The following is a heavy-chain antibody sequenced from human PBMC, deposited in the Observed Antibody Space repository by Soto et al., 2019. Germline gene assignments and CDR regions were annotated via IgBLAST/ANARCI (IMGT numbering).Heavy chain of an antibody. D-gene: IGHD3-3*01. V-gene: IGHV3-7*01. J-gene: IGHJ4*02. Sequence: EVQLVESGGGLVQEGGSLRLSCAVSGFTFSTYWMSWVRQAPGKGLEWVANIKRDGSQENYVDSVKGRFTISRDNAKNSLYLHVNSLRADDTAVYYCARDTIGGYFDYWGQGTLVTVSS. CDR1: GFTFSTYW. CDR3: ARDTIGGYFDY. CDR2: IKRDGSQE.